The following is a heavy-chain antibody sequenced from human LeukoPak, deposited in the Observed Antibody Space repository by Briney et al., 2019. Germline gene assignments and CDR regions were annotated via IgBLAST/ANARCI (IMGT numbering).Heavy chain of an antibody. V-gene: IGHV1-8*03. CDR2: MNPNSGNT. Sequence: ASVKVSCKASGYTFTSYDINWVRQATGQGLEWMGWMNPNSGNTGYAQKFQGRVTITRNTSISTAYMELSSLRSEDTAVYYCARSYYYDSSGYHYGNWLDPWGQGTLVTVSS. CDR1: GYTFTSYD. J-gene: IGHJ5*02. D-gene: IGHD3-22*01. CDR3: ARSYYYDSSGYHYGNWLDP.